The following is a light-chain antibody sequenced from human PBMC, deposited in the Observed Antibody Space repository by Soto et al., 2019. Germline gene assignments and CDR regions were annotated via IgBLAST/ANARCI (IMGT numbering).Light chain of an antibody. V-gene: IGLV3-1*01. Sequence: SYELTQPPSVSVSPGQTARITCSGDNLGNKYACWYQQKPGQSPVLVIYQDAKRPSGIPERFSGANSGNTATLTISGTQAMDEADYYCQAWDSSSGVVFGGGTKLTVL. CDR1: NLGNKY. CDR2: QDA. CDR3: QAWDSSSGVV. J-gene: IGLJ2*01.